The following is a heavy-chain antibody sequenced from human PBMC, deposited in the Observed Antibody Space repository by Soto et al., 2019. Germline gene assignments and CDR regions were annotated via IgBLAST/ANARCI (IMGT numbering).Heavy chain of an antibody. CDR3: ARVRSRGAFDM. CDR1: GGTFSSSA. CDR2: IIPIFGTA. J-gene: IGHJ3*02. D-gene: IGHD6-25*01. Sequence: SVKVSCKASGGTFSSSAISWVRQAPGQGLEWMGGIIPIFGTANYAQKFRGRVTITADESTSTAYMELSSLRSEDTAVYSCARVRSRGAFDMWGQGTMVTVSS. V-gene: IGHV1-69*13.